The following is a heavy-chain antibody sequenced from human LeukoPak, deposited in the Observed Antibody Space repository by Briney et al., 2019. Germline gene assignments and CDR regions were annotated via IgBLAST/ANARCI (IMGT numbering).Heavy chain of an antibody. CDR2: IRSKANSYAT. V-gene: IGHV3-73*01. D-gene: IGHD2-21*02. CDR1: GFTFSGSA. J-gene: IGHJ5*02. Sequence: GGSLKLSCAASGFTFSGSAMHWVRQASGKGLEWVGRIRSKANSYATAYAASVKGRFTISRDDSKNTAYLQMNSLKTEDTAAYYCTRLVTAPDPWGQGTLVTVSS. CDR3: TRLVTAPDP.